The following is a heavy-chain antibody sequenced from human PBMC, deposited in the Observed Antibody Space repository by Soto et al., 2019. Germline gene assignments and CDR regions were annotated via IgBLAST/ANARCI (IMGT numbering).Heavy chain of an antibody. J-gene: IGHJ4*02. CDR3: ARVPYYYDSSGYYYGGFDY. CDR2: IYYSGST. Sequence: SETLSLTCTVSGGSISSYYWSWIRQPPGKGLEWIGYIYYSGSTNYNPSLKSRVTISVDTSKNQFSLKLSSVTAADTAVYYCARVPYYYDSSGYYYGGFDYWGQGTLVTVSS. V-gene: IGHV4-59*01. D-gene: IGHD3-22*01. CDR1: GGSISSYY.